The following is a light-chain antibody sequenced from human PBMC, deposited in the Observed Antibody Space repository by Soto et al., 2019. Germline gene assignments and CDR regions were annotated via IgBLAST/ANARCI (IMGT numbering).Light chain of an antibody. CDR2: DAS. J-gene: IGKJ1*01. V-gene: IGKV3-11*01. Sequence: EVVLTQSPATLSLSPGERATLSCRASQSVRTSLAWYQHKPGQAPRLVIYDASLRANGVPARFGGSGSGTDFTLTITSLQSEDFAVYFCQHYVYPQWTFGPGTKVDIK. CDR3: QHYVYPQWT. CDR1: QSVRTS.